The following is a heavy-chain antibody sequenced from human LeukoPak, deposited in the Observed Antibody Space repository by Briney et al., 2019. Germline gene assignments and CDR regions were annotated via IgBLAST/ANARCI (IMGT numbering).Heavy chain of an antibody. CDR1: GGTFSSYA. D-gene: IGHD3-3*01. Sequence: ASVKVSCKASGGTFSSYAISWVRQAPGQGLEWMGGIIPIFGTANYAQKFQGRVTITADESTSTAYMELSSLRSEDTAVYYCARGYFWSGYYPNYYYYGMDVWGQGTTVTVSS. V-gene: IGHV1-69*13. CDR3: ARGYFWSGYYPNYYYYGMDV. CDR2: IIPIFGTA. J-gene: IGHJ6*02.